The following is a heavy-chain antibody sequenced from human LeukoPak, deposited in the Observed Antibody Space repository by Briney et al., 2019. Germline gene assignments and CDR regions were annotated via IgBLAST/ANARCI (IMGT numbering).Heavy chain of an antibody. CDR3: AKVTYSSSWSRPFDY. CDR1: GFTFSSYE. V-gene: IGHV3-48*03. D-gene: IGHD6-13*01. J-gene: IGHJ4*02. CDR2: ISSSGSTI. Sequence: GGSLRLSCAASGFTFSSYEMNWVRQAPGKGLEWVSYISSSGSTIYYADSVKGRFTISRDNSNNTLYLQMNSLRAEDTAVYYCAKVTYSSSWSRPFDYWGQGTLVTVSS.